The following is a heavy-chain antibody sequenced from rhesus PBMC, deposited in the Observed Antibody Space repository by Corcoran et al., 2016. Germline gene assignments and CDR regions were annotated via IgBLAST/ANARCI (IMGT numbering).Heavy chain of an antibody. J-gene: IGHJ6*01. D-gene: IGHD2-39*02. CDR3: ARGSGGHGLDS. Sequence: QVQLQESGPGLVKPSETLSLTCAVSGGSISDHYWSWIRQSPGKGLEWIGRISVSVGTTDYSPSLKSRIAISTDTSKNHFSLKRTSVTAADTAIYYCARGSGGHGLDSWGQGVVVTVSS. V-gene: IGHV4-173*01. CDR1: GGSISDHY. CDR2: ISVSVGTT.